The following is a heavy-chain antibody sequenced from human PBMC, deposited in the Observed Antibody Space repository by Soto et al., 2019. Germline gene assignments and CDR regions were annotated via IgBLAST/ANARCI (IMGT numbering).Heavy chain of an antibody. CDR1: GFTVSSKY. CDR3: ARDDVLFDCGRCYGVPLYV. CDR2: IQSGGPT. J-gene: IGHJ6*04. V-gene: IGHV3-66*01. D-gene: IGHD2-15*01. Sequence: PGGSLRLSCAASGFTVSSKYMSWVRQAPGKGLEWVSLIQSGGPTYYADSVKGRFTISRDTSENTLHLQMDSLRAEDTAVYYCARDDVLFDCGRCYGVPLYVWCKGTTVTVSS.